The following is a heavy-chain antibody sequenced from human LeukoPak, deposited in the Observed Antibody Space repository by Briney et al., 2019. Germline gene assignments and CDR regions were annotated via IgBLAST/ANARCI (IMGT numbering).Heavy chain of an antibody. D-gene: IGHD6-13*01. CDR2: IYTSGST. Sequence: SETLSLTCTVSGGSISSYYWSWIRQPAGKGLEWIGRIYTSGSTNYNPSLKSRVTMSVDTSKYQFSLKLSSVTAADTAVYYCARGPVAAADRGNWFDPWGQGTLVTVSS. V-gene: IGHV4-4*07. CDR3: ARGPVAAADRGNWFDP. J-gene: IGHJ5*02. CDR1: GGSISSYY.